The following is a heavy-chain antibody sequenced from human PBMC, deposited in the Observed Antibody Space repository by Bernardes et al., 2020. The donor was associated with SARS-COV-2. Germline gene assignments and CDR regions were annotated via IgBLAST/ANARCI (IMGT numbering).Heavy chain of an antibody. CDR2: LNEHGTIT. V-gene: IGHV3-74*03. CDR3: VRDLAGGRGS. CDR1: GFRFSAYW. Sequence: GGSLRLSCVVSGFRFSAYWMHWVRQTPGKGLVWVSRLNEHGTITTYADSVKGRFTISRDNAKNTLYLQMNSLGAEDTATYYCVRDLAGGRGSWGQGTLVTVSS. D-gene: IGHD2-15*01. J-gene: IGHJ4*02.